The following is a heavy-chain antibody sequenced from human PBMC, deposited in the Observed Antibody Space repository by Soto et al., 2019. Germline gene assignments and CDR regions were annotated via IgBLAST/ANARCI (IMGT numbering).Heavy chain of an antibody. CDR2: ISSSSSYI. Sequence: GGSLRLSCAASGFTFSSYSMNWVRQAPGKGLEWVSSISSSSSYIYYADSVKGRFTISRDNAKNSLYLQMNSLRAEDTAVYYCATIPQGVLLWFGEYYGMDFWGQGTTVTVSS. CDR3: ATIPQGVLLWFGEYYGMDF. J-gene: IGHJ6*02. CDR1: GFTFSSYS. V-gene: IGHV3-21*01. D-gene: IGHD3-10*01.